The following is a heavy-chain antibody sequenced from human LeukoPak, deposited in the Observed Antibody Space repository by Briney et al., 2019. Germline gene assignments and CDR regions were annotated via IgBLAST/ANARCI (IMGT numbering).Heavy chain of an antibody. Sequence: GGSLRLSCVASGFTVSANYMSWIRQAPGKGLEWVSFLFSGGTTYYADSVKARFTMSRDSSRNTLFLQMNSLRAEDTAVYYCARGTNGYTYGFDYWGQGTLVVASS. CDR2: LFSGGTT. D-gene: IGHD5-18*01. CDR3: ARGTNGYTYGFDY. J-gene: IGHJ4*02. V-gene: IGHV3-66*01. CDR1: GFTVSANY.